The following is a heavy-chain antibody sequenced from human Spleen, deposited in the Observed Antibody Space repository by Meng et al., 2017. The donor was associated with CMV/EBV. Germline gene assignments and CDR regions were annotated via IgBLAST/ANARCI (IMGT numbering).Heavy chain of an antibody. D-gene: IGHD2-15*01. CDR2: IRYDGNAQ. CDR3: VKDIHSLD. V-gene: IGHV3-30*02. J-gene: IGHJ4*02. CDR1: GFTFGYYA. Sequence: GESLKISCAASGFTFGYYAMHWVRQAPGKGLEWVAFIRYDGNAQYYGDSVKGRFTISRDNSKNTLYLQMDSLRPEDTATYYCVKDIHSLDWGQGTLVTVSS.